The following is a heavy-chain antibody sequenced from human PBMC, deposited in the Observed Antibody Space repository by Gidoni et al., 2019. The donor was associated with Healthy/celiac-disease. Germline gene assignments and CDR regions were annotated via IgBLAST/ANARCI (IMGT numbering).Heavy chain of an antibody. D-gene: IGHD3-22*01. CDR2: ISGSVGST. Sequence: EVQLLSSGGGLVQPGGSLRTPCAAPGFTFSSYALSWVRQAPGKGLEWVSAISGSVGSTYYADSVKGRFTISRYNSKNTLYLQMNSLRAEDTAVYYCAKVSMIRPGGYFDLWGRGTLVTVSS. CDR3: AKVSMIRPGGYFDL. J-gene: IGHJ2*01. V-gene: IGHV3-23*01. CDR1: GFTFSSYA.